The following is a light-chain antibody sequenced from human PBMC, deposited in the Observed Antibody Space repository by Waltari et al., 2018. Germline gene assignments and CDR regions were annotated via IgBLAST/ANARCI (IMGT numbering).Light chain of an antibody. J-gene: IGLJ3*02. Sequence: QSALTQPASMSASPGQSITISCTATNNDVGTYDLVSWYQQHPGRAPKLLIFQGTKRPSEVSGRFSASKSADTASLTISGLQPEDEADYYCCSYAGTWLFGGGTKVTVL. V-gene: IGLV2-23*01. CDR3: CSYAGTWL. CDR2: QGT. CDR1: NNDVGTYDL.